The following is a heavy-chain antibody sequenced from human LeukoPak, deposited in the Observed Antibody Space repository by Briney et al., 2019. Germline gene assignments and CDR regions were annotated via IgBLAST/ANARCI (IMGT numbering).Heavy chain of an antibody. V-gene: IGHV4-34*01. Sequence: SETLSLTCAVYGGSFSGYYLSWIRQPRGKGLEWIGEINHSGSTNYNPSLKSRVTISVDTSKNQFSLKLSSVTAADTAVYYCARVGYCSSTICLDYWGQGTLVTVSS. CDR2: INHSGST. J-gene: IGHJ4*02. CDR3: ARVGYCSSTICLDY. D-gene: IGHD2-2*01. CDR1: GGSFSGYY.